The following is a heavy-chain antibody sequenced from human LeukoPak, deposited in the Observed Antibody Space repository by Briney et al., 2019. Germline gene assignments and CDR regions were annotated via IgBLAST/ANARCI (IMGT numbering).Heavy chain of an antibody. V-gene: IGHV3-21*01. J-gene: IGHJ4*02. CDR2: ISSSSSYI. CDR3: ARGHGSGTYYPDY. Sequence: GGSLRLSCAASGFTFSSYSMNWVRQAPGEGLEWVSSISSSSSYIYYADSVKGRFTISRDNAKNSLYLQMNSLRAEDTAVYFCARGHGSGTYYPDYWGQGTLVTVSS. CDR1: GFTFSSYS. D-gene: IGHD3-10*01.